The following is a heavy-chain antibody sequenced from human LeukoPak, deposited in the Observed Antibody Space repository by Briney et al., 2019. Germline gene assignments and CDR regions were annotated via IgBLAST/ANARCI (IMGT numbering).Heavy chain of an antibody. CDR2: ISGSGDST. J-gene: IGHJ4*02. CDR1: GFTFSNYV. V-gene: IGHV3-23*01. CDR3: AKVRAPSGWFNSDY. D-gene: IGHD6-19*01. Sequence: PGVSLRLSCAASGFTFSNYVMSWVRQAPGKGLEWVSGISGSGDSTYYADSVKGRFTIPRDNSKNTLYLQMNSLRVEDTAAYYCAKVRAPSGWFNSDYWGQGTLVSVSS.